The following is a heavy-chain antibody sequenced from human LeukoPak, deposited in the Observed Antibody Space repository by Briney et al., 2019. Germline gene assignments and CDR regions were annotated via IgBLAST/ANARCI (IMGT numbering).Heavy chain of an antibody. Sequence: PGGSLRLSCAASGFTFSSYAMSWVRQAPGKGLEWVSAISGSGGSTYYADSVKGRFTISRDNSKNTLYLQMNSLRAEGTAVYYCAKDSRMLGNYFDYWGQGTLVTVSS. CDR1: GFTFSSYA. CDR2: ISGSGGST. CDR3: AKDSRMLGNYFDY. D-gene: IGHD3-10*02. J-gene: IGHJ4*02. V-gene: IGHV3-23*01.